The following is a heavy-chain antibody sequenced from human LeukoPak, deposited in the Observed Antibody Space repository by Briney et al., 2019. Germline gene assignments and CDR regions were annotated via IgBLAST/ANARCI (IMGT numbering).Heavy chain of an antibody. CDR3: ARVYCSGGSCYEFDY. J-gene: IGHJ4*02. Sequence: GGSLRLSCAASGFTFSSYWMSWVRQAPGKGLEWVANIKQDGSEKYYVDSVKGRFTISRDNAKNSLYLQMNSLRAEDTAVYYCARVYCSGGSCYEFDYWGQGTLVTVSS. CDR2: IKQDGSEK. V-gene: IGHV3-7*01. CDR1: GFTFSSYW. D-gene: IGHD2-15*01.